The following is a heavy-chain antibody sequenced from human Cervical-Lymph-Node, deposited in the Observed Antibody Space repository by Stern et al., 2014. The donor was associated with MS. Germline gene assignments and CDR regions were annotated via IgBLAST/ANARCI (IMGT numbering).Heavy chain of an antibody. D-gene: IGHD1-14*01. CDR3: AKGAGATLRRFDY. CDR2: IYPADSDT. Sequence: EVQLVESGADVKKSGESLRISCKGSGYSFSNFWIGWVRQMPGRGLEWMGIIYPADSDTRYSPSFQGQVTISADNSINTTYLQWSSLKASDTAIYYCAKGAGATLRRFDYWGQGTLVTVSS. J-gene: IGHJ4*02. CDR1: GYSFSNFW. V-gene: IGHV5-51*03.